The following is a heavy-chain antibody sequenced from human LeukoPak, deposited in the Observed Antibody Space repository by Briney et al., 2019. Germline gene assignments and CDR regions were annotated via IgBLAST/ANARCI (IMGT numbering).Heavy chain of an antibody. Sequence: PGGSLRLSCAASGFTFSSYAMSWVRQAPGKGLEWVSGISTSGGSSSYADSVKGRFTISRDNPRNTLYMQMNSLRAEDTALYYCAKDGGYYDSSGPGHPPPYYYYMDVWGKGTTVTVSS. CDR2: ISTSGGSS. V-gene: IGHV3-23*01. CDR1: GFTFSSYA. J-gene: IGHJ6*03. CDR3: AKDGGYYDSSGPGHPPPYYYYMDV. D-gene: IGHD3-22*01.